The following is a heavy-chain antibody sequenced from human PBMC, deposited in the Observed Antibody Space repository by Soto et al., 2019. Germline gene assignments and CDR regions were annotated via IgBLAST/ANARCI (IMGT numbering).Heavy chain of an antibody. CDR1: GFTFSSYA. D-gene: IGHD3-3*01. Sequence: QVQLVESGGGVVQPGRSLRLSCAASGFTFSSYAMHWVRQAPGKGLEWVAVISYHGSNKYYADSVKGRFTISRDNSKNTLYLQMNSLRAEDTAVYYCARDPVLSYYFWSGWDFDYWGQGTLVTVSS. V-gene: IGHV3-30-3*01. J-gene: IGHJ4*02. CDR3: ARDPVLSYYFWSGWDFDY. CDR2: ISYHGSNK.